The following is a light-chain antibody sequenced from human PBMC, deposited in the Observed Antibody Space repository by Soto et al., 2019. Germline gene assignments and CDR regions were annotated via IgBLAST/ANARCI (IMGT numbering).Light chain of an antibody. V-gene: IGLV1-47*02. CDR1: TSNLGSHF. CDR2: NNN. CDR3: EAWDDSLSGPV. Sequence: QSVLTQPPSASGTPGQRVTISCSGSTSNLGSHFVYWYQQLPGTAPKLLIYNNNQRPSGVPDRFSGSKSGTSASLAISGLRSDDESDYYCEAWDDSLSGPVFGGGTKLTVL. J-gene: IGLJ3*02.